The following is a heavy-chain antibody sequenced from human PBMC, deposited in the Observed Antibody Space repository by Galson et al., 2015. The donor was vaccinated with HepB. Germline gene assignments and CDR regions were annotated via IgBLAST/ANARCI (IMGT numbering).Heavy chain of an antibody. CDR2: ISGSGGST. D-gene: IGHD3-22*01. CDR1: GFTFSSYA. V-gene: IGHV3-23*01. CDR3: AKTYYYDSSGYYHTYYFDY. Sequence: SLRLSCAASGFTFSSYAMSWVRQAPGKGLEWVSAISGSGGSTYYADSVKGRFTISRDNSKNTLYLQMNSLRAEDTAVYYCAKTYYYDSSGYYHTYYFDYWGQGTLVTVSS. J-gene: IGHJ4*02.